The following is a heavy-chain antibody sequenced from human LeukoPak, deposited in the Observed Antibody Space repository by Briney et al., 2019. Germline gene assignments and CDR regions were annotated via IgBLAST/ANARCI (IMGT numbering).Heavy chain of an antibody. Sequence: HTGGSLRLSCAASGFTFDGFAMHWVRRAPGKSLEWVSLISWDGRNTFYSDSVKGRFTISRDNSKNTLYLQMNSLRAEDTAVYYCARDGDSDYIFSYYFDYWGQGTLVTVSS. V-gene: IGHV3-43D*03. J-gene: IGHJ4*02. D-gene: IGHD3-16*01. CDR2: ISWDGRNT. CDR1: GFTFDGFA. CDR3: ARDGDSDYIFSYYFDY.